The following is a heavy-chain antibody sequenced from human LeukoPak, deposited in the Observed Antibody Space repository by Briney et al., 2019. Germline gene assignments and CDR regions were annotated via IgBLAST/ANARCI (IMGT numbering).Heavy chain of an antibody. J-gene: IGHJ4*02. CDR1: GFTFSSYS. CDR2: ISSSSSYV. V-gene: IGHV3-21*01. D-gene: IGHD6-19*01. Sequence: PGGSLRLSCAASGFTFSSYSMNWVRQAPGKGLEWVSSISSSSSYVYYADSVKGRFTISRDNAKNSLYLQVNSLRAEDTAVYYCARDPAGPPDYWGQGTLVTVSS. CDR3: ARDPAGPPDY.